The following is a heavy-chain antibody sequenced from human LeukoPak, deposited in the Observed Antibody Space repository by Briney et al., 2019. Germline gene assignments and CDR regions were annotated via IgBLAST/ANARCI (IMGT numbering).Heavy chain of an antibody. J-gene: IGHJ4*02. CDR1: GFTFSNTA. V-gene: IGHV3-23*01. D-gene: IGHD3-16*02. CDR2: ISGNGIST. Sequence: PGGSLRLSCVASGFTFSNTAMSWVRQAPGKGLVWVSSISGNGISTYYADSEKGRFTISRDNSKNTLYLQMNSLKAEDTAVYYCAKDHRSSTWPFDYWGQGALVTVSS. CDR3: AKDHRSSTWPFDY.